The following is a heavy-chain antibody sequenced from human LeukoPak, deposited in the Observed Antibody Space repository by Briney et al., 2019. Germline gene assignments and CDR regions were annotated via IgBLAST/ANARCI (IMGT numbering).Heavy chain of an antibody. Sequence: ASVKVSCKASGGTFSSYAISWVRQAPGQGLEWMGGIIPIFGTANYAQKFQGRVTITADESTSTAYMGLSSLRSEDTAVYYCARPAVVIAAAGTWFDPWGQGTLVTVSS. CDR2: IIPIFGTA. CDR3: ARPAVVIAAAGTWFDP. J-gene: IGHJ5*02. D-gene: IGHD6-13*01. V-gene: IGHV1-69*13. CDR1: GGTFSSYA.